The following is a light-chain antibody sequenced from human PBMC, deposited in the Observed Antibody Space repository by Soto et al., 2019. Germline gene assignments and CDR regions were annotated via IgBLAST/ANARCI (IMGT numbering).Light chain of an antibody. CDR2: EVN. Sequence: QSVLTQPASVSGSPGQSISFSCAGSNSDVGSSVYVSWYRQHPGKAPQLIIYEVNNRPSGVPNRFSGSKSGNTASLTISGLQAEDEADYYCSSKTSSRTPFVFGIGTNVTVL. V-gene: IGLV2-14*01. CDR1: NSDVGSSVY. J-gene: IGLJ1*01. CDR3: SSKTSSRTPFV.